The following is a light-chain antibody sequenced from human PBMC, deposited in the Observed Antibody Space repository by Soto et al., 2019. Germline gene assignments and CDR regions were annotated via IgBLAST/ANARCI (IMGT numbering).Light chain of an antibody. CDR1: QSVSSN. CDR2: DAS. CDR3: QQYNNWPPDFT. V-gene: IGKV3-15*01. Sequence: EIVMTQSPATLSVSPGERATLSCRASQSVSSNLAWFQQKPGQAPRLLIYDASTRATGIPARFSGSGSATELTLTINSLQSEDFAFYYCQQYNNWPPDFTFGQGTKLEIK. J-gene: IGKJ2*01.